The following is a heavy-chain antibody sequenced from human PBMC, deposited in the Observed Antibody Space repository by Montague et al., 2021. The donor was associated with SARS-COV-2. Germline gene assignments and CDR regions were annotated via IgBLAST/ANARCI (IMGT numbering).Heavy chain of an antibody. CDR3: ARDVGVPLAPPYSWFDP. J-gene: IGHJ5*02. Sequence: SETLSLTCSVSGGSISSYYWSWIRQPARKGLEWIGRIYTSGSTNFNPSLKSRVTMSVDTSKNQFSLKLSSVTAADTAVYYCARDVGVPLAPPYSWFDPWGQGTLVAVSS. D-gene: IGHD2-2*01. V-gene: IGHV4-4*07. CDR2: IYTSGST. CDR1: GGSISSYY.